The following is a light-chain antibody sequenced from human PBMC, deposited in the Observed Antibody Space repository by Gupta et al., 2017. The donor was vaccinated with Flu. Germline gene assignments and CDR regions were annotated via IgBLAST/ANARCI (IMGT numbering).Light chain of an antibody. CDR1: SSNFGAGYD. J-gene: IGLJ1*01. Sequence: QSVLTQPPSVAGAPGQRVTISCTGSSSNFGAGYDVHWYQQLPGTAPKLLIYGNSNRPSGVPDRFSGSKSGTSASLAITGLQAEDEADYYCQSYDSSLSVNYVFGTGTKVTVL. CDR2: GNS. V-gene: IGLV1-40*01. CDR3: QSYDSSLSVNYV.